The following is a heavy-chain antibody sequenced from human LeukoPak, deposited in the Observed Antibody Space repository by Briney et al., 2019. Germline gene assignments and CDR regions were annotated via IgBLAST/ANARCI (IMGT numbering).Heavy chain of an antibody. V-gene: IGHV4-34*01. Sequence: SETLSLTCAVYGGSFSGYYWSWILQPPGNGQESIREINHSGSTNYNPSIKRRVTISVDTSKNQFSVKLSAVTAADTAVYYCARVDWTSYYFDYWGQGTLVTVSS. CDR3: ARVDWTSYYFDY. CDR1: GGSFSGYY. CDR2: INHSGST. D-gene: IGHD3/OR15-3a*01. J-gene: IGHJ4*02.